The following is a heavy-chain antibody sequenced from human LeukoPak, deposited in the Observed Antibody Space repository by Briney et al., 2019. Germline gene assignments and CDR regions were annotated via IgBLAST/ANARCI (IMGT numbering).Heavy chain of an antibody. D-gene: IGHD3-22*01. Sequence: SQTLSLTCTVSGGSISSGDYYWSWIRQPPGKGLVWIVYIYYSGSTYYNPSIKSRVTISVDTSKNQFSLKLSSVTAADTAVYYCARLQTYYYDSSGMEGAFDIWGQGTMVTVSS. CDR3: ARLQTYYYDSSGMEGAFDI. V-gene: IGHV4-30-4*08. J-gene: IGHJ3*02. CDR1: GGSISSGDYY. CDR2: IYYSGST.